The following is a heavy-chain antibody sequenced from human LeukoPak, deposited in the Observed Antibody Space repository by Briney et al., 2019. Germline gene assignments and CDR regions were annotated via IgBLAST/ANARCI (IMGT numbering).Heavy chain of an antibody. Sequence: GGSLRLSCAASGFTVSSNYMSWVRQAPGKGLEWVSVIYSGSSTYYADSVKGRFTISRDNSKNTLYLQMNSLRAEDTTVYYCASRFLEWLHYGMDVWGQGTTVTVSS. CDR3: ASRFLEWLHYGMDV. CDR1: GFTVSSNY. D-gene: IGHD3-3*01. V-gene: IGHV3-53*01. J-gene: IGHJ6*02. CDR2: IYSGSST.